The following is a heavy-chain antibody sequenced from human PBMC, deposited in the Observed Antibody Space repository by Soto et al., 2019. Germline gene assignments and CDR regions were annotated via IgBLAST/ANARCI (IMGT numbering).Heavy chain of an antibody. CDR1: GFTFSSYG. J-gene: IGHJ6*03. CDR3: ARDGPHCSSTSCYVGYYYYMDV. Sequence: GGSLRLSCAASGFTFSSYGMHWVRQAPGKGLEWVAVIWYDGSNKYYADYVKGRFTISRDNSKNTLYLQMNSLRAEDTAVYYCARDGPHCSSTSCYVGYYYYMDVWGKGTTVTVSS. D-gene: IGHD2-2*01. V-gene: IGHV3-33*01. CDR2: IWYDGSNK.